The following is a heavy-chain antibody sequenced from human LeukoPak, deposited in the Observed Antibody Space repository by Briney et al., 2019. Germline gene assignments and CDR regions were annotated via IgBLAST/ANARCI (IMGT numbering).Heavy chain of an antibody. CDR3: TTYSSGCFPY. V-gene: IGHV3-15*01. D-gene: IGHD3-3*01. CDR1: GFTFSNAW. CDR2: IKSKTDGGTT. J-gene: IGHJ4*02. Sequence: GGSLRLSCAGSGFTFSNAWMSWVRQAPGKGLEWVGGIKSKTDGGTTQYAAPVKGRFTMSRDDSINTLYLQMNSLKTEDTAVYYCTTYSSGCFPYWGQGTLVTVSS.